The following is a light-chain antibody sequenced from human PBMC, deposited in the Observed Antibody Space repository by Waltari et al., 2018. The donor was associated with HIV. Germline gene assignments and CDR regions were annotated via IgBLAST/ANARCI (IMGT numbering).Light chain of an antibody. CDR1: SSDIGASKF. J-gene: IGLJ2*01. V-gene: IGLV2-14*01. CDR3: ASYTRSGILL. Sequence: QSALTQPASVSGSPGKSITISCIGSSSDIGASKFVSWYQQRPGKAPKLMIYEVSDRPSGSSNRFSGSKSGITASLTISGLQADDEADYYCASYTRSGILLFGGGTRLTVL. CDR2: EVS.